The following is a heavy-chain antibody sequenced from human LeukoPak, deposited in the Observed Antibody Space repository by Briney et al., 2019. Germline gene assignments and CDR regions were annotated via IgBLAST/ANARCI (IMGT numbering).Heavy chain of an antibody. Sequence: SETLSLTCTVSGGSISSYYWSWIRQPPGKGLEWIGYIYYSGSTNYNPSLKSRVTMSVDTSKNQFSLKLSSVTAADTAVYYCARVEVFWSGHDAFDIWGQGTMVTVSS. CDR1: GGSISSYY. CDR2: IYYSGST. J-gene: IGHJ3*02. V-gene: IGHV4-59*12. D-gene: IGHD3-3*01. CDR3: ARVEVFWSGHDAFDI.